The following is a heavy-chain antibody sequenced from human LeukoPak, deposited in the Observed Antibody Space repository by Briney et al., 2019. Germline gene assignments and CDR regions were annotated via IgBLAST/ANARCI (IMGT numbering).Heavy chain of an antibody. CDR3: VGNYYDSSGLDY. CDR2: ISSSGAYI. CDR1: GFTFSTYS. V-gene: IGHV3-21*01. Sequence: PGGSLRLSCAASGFTFSTYSMNWVRQAPGKGLECVSFISSSGAYIYYADSVKGRFTISRDNAKKSLYLQMNSLRAEDTAIYYCVGNYYDSSGLDYWGQGTLVTVSS. J-gene: IGHJ4*02. D-gene: IGHD3-22*01.